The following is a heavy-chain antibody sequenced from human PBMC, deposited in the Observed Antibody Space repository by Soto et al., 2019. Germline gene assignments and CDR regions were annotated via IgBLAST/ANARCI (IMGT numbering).Heavy chain of an antibody. CDR2: LSHDGSNK. Sequence: QVQLVESGGGVVQPGRSLRLSCAASGFIFSAFGIHWVRQAPGKGLEWVAFLSHDGSNKYYADSVRGRFSISRDNSTNTVYLQMNSLMADDTAVYYCARDRDGGTYTYFDNWGQGTRVTVSS. CDR3: ARDRDGGTYTYFDN. D-gene: IGHD1-26*01. V-gene: IGHV3-30*03. CDR1: GFIFSAFG. J-gene: IGHJ4*02.